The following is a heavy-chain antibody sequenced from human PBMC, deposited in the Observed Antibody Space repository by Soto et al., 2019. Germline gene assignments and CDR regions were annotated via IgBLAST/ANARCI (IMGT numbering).Heavy chain of an antibody. Sequence: SGPTLVNPPASVKVSCKASGYNFNTFDIYWVRQATGHGLEWMGWMNPKSGSTGYAQELRGRVTMTRNTSNTTAYMELTSLTSDDTGVYYCAGGNFRYWGQGTLVTVSS. V-gene: IGHV1-8*02. CDR1: GYNFNTFD. CDR2: MNPKSGST. J-gene: IGHJ4*02. CDR3: AGGNFRY.